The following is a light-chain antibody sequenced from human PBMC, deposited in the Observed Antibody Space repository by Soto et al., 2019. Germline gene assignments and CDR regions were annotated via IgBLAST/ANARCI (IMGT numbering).Light chain of an antibody. CDR2: EVS. Sequence: QSVLTQPASVSGSPGQSITISCTGTSSDIGSYSHVSWYQHHPGKAPKLIIYEVSDRPSGVSDRFSASKSGSTASLTISGLQAEDEADYHCSFNNPGGSRVFGAGTKVTVL. J-gene: IGLJ1*01. CDR1: SSDIGSYSH. CDR3: SFNNPGGSRV. V-gene: IGLV2-14*01.